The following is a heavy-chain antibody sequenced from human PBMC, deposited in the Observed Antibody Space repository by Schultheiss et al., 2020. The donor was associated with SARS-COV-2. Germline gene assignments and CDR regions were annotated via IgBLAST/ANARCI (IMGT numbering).Heavy chain of an antibody. D-gene: IGHD6-13*01. CDR1: GGSISSGGYY. CDR3: ARDAYRQQLANRNYYYYGMDV. Sequence: SETLSLTCTVSGGSISSGGYYWSWIRQHPVKGLEWIGYIYYSGSTYYNPSLKSRVTISVDTFKNQFSLKLSSVTAADTAVYYCARDAYRQQLANRNYYYYGMDVWGQGTTVTVSS. V-gene: IGHV4-31*03. CDR2: IYYSGST. J-gene: IGHJ6*02.